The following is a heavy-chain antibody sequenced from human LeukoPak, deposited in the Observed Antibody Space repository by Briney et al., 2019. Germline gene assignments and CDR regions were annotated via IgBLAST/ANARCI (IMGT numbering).Heavy chain of an antibody. CDR1: GFIFGSYA. J-gene: IGHJ4*02. Sequence: GGSLRLSCAASGFIFGSYAMSWVRQAPGKGLAWVSAISGSGGGTYYADSVKGRFTISRDNSKNTLYLQMNGLRAEDTAVYYCATRGAYSSSWSLHYWGQGTLVTVSS. D-gene: IGHD6-13*01. CDR3: ATRGAYSSSWSLHY. V-gene: IGHV3-23*01. CDR2: ISGSGGGT.